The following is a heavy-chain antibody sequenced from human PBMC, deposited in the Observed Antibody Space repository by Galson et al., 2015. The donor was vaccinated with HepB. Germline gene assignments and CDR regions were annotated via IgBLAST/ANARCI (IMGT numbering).Heavy chain of an antibody. CDR2: IYHSGST. Sequence: LSLTCTVSGYSISSGYYWGWIRQPPGKGLEWIGSIYHSGSTYYNPSLKSRVTISVDTSKNQFSLKLSSVTAADTAVYYCARVVLVRAAGTIRGWFDPWGQGTLVTVSS. V-gene: IGHV4-38-2*02. CDR1: GYSISSGYY. D-gene: IGHD6-13*01. J-gene: IGHJ5*02. CDR3: ARVVLVRAAGTIRGWFDP.